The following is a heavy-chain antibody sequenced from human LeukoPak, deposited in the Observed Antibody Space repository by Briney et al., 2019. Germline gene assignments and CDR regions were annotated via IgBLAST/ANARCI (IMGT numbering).Heavy chain of an antibody. V-gene: IGHV3-66*04. Sequence: GGSLRLSCAASGFTVSSNYMSWVRQAPGKGLEWVSMIYSGGTTYYADSVKGRFTISRDSSKNTLDLQMNSLRAEDTAVYYCARRGHGYGSPFDYWGQGTLVTVSS. CDR3: ARRGHGYGSPFDY. D-gene: IGHD5-18*01. CDR1: GFTVSSNY. J-gene: IGHJ4*02. CDR2: IYSGGTT.